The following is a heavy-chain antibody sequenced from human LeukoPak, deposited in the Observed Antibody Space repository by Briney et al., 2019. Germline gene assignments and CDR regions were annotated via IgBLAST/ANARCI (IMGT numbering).Heavy chain of an antibody. CDR2: IYYSGST. Sequence: SENLSLTCTVSGGSISSSSYYWGWIRQPPGKGLEWIGSIYYSGSTYYNPSLKSRVTISVDTSKNQFSLKLSSVTAADTAVYYCARLGQNSGYYGIFDYWGQGTLVTVSS. CDR1: GGSISSSSYY. V-gene: IGHV4-39*01. J-gene: IGHJ4*02. D-gene: IGHD3-22*01. CDR3: ARLGQNSGYYGIFDY.